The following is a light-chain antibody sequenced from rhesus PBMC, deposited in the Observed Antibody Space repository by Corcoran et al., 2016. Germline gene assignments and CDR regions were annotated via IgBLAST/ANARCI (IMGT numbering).Light chain of an antibody. CDR2: LVF. CDR1: QSLLDSDGYTH. CDR3: MQTLQTPFT. Sequence: DIVMTQTPLSLPVTPGEPASISCRSSQSLLDSDGYTHLHWYLQKPCQSPQLLIYLVFNRASGVPDRVSGSGAGTDFTLKISRVEAEDVGVYYCMQTLQTPFTFGPGTKLDIK. V-gene: IGKV2-78*01. J-gene: IGKJ3*01.